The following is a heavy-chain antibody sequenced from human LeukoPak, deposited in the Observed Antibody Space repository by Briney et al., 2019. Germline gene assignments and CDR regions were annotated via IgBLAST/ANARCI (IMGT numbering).Heavy chain of an antibody. Sequence: GGSLRLSCAASGFTFSSYAMHWVRQAPGRGLEWVSSISSSSSYIYYADSVKGRFTISRDNAKNSLYLQMNSLRAEDTAVYYCARDRAPGFDYWGQGTLVTVSS. CDR2: ISSSSSYI. J-gene: IGHJ4*02. V-gene: IGHV3-21*01. D-gene: IGHD3-10*01. CDR3: ARDRAPGFDY. CDR1: GFTFSSYA.